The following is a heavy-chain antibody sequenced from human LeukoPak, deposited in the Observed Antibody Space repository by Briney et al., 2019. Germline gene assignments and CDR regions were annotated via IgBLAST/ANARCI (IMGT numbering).Heavy chain of an antibody. V-gene: IGHV4-61*02. CDR2: ISSSGST. D-gene: IGHD3-10*01. Sequence: SQTLSLTCTVSGDSISSGDYYWSWIRQPAGKGLEWIGRISSSGSTNYNPSLKSRVTISVDTSKNQFSLKLSSVTAADTAVYYCARGEWFGEFSYYYYYYMDVWGKGTTVTISS. CDR1: GDSISSGDYY. CDR3: ARGEWFGEFSYYYYYYMDV. J-gene: IGHJ6*03.